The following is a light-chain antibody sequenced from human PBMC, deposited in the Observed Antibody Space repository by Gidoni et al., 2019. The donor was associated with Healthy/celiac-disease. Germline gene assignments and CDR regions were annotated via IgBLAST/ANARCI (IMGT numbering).Light chain of an antibody. CDR1: QSVLYSSNNKNY. CDR2: WAS. Sequence: ILMPQSPDSLAVSLGERATINCKSSQSVLYSSNNKNYLAWYQQKPGQPPKLLIYWASTRESGVPDRFSGSGSGTDFTLTISSLQAEDVAVYYCQQYYSTPFTFGPGTKVDIK. J-gene: IGKJ3*01. V-gene: IGKV4-1*01. CDR3: QQYYSTPFT.